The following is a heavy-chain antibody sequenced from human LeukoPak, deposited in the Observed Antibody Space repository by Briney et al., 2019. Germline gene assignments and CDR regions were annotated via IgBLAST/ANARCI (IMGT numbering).Heavy chain of an antibody. Sequence: PSETLSLTCTVSGASIINNTYYWGWIRQSPGKGLEWIGSISFRGTTFYKSSLKGRITMSIDTSNNQFSLSVNSVAAADTAMYYCVGIRMIVVDRQEYWFDPWGQGTRVTVSS. CDR2: ISFRGTT. V-gene: IGHV4-39*01. CDR3: VGIRMIVVDRQEYWFDP. J-gene: IGHJ5*02. D-gene: IGHD3-22*01. CDR1: GASIINNTYY.